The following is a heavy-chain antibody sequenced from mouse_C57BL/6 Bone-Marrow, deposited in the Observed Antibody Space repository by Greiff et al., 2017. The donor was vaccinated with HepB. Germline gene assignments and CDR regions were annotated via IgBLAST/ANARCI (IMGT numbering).Heavy chain of an antibody. CDR2: IHPSDSDT. D-gene: IGHD1-2*01. CDR1: GYTFTSYW. V-gene: IGHV1-74*01. Sequence: QVQLQQPGAELVKPGASVKVSCKASGYTFTSYWMHWVKQRPGQGLEWIGRIHPSDSDTNYNQKFKGKATLTVEKSSSTVYLELSRLTSDDSAVYYCARRYYGSYFDYWGQGTTLTVSS. J-gene: IGHJ2*01. CDR3: ARRYYGSYFDY.